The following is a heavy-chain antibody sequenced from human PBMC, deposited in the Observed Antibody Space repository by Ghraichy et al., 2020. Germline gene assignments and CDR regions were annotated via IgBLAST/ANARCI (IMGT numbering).Heavy chain of an antibody. Sequence: SETLSLTCSVSGGSISSGGYYWSWIRQHPGKGLEWIGYIYYSGTTFYNPSLKSRVTISLDTSKNQFSLKMSSVTAADTAVYYCARDPYTVPKSFYYYGMDVWGQGTTVTVSS. CDR3: ARDPYTVPKSFYYYGMDV. D-gene: IGHD3-16*01. CDR1: GGSISSGGYY. V-gene: IGHV4-31*03. J-gene: IGHJ6*02. CDR2: IYYSGTT.